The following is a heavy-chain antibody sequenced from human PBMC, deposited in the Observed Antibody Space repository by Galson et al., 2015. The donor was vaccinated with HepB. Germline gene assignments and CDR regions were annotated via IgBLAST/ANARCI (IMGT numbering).Heavy chain of an antibody. D-gene: IGHD2-2*01. CDR2: ISGYNGDA. J-gene: IGHJ2*01. V-gene: IGHV1-18*01. CDR1: GYSFTSYG. Sequence: SVKVSCKASGYSFTSYGIGWVRQAPGQGLEWVGWISGYNGDANNAQKLQGRISMTTDTSTSTAYMELRSLRSDDTALYYCVRDAKGSCRTTSCAGYFDLWGRGTLVTVSS. CDR3: VRDAKGSCRTTSCAGYFDL.